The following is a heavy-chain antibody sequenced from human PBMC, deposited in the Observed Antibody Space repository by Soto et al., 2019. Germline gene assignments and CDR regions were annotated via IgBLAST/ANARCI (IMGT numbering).Heavy chain of an antibody. CDR2: IYHSGST. J-gene: IGHJ5*02. Sequence: QVQLQESGPGLVKPSGTLSLTCAVSSGSISSSNWWSWVRQPPGKGLEWIGEIYHSGSTNYNPSLKSRVTISVDKSKYQFSLKLSSVTAADTAVYYCASSYYYGSGSYYNSGSGWFDPWGQGTLVTVSS. CDR3: ASSYYYGSGSYYNSGSGWFDP. CDR1: SGSISSSNW. V-gene: IGHV4-4*02. D-gene: IGHD3-10*01.